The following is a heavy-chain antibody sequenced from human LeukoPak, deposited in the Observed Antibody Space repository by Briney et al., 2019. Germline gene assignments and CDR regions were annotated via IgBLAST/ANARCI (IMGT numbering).Heavy chain of an antibody. CDR2: ISGSGGST. CDR1: GFTLNSYA. CDR3: ARGYCSSTSCSPYYYMDV. Sequence: GGSLTLSCAASGFTLNSYAVRCVRQARGEGRVGVSAISGSGGSTYYADSVKGRFTISRDNSKHTLYLQMNSLRAEDTAVYYCARGYCSSTSCSPYYYMDVWGKGTTVTVSS. J-gene: IGHJ6*03. V-gene: IGHV3-23*01. D-gene: IGHD2-2*01.